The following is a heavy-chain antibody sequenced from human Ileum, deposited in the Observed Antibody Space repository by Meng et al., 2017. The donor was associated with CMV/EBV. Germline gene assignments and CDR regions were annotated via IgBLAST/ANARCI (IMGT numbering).Heavy chain of an antibody. Sequence: QVQLQESGPGLVKPSQTLSLTCTVSGGSNTSGNYYWSWIRQPPGRGLEWIGYIYYSGSPYYKPSLKSRVTISLDTSKNQFSLNLRSVTATDSAVYYCVRQVVAASFDYWGQGALVTVSS. J-gene: IGHJ4*02. CDR1: GGSNTSGNYY. V-gene: IGHV4-30-4*08. CDR3: VRQVVAASFDY. D-gene: IGHD2-15*01. CDR2: IYYSGSP.